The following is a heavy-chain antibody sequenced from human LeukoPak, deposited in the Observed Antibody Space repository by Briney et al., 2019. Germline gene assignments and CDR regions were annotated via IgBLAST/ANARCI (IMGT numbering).Heavy chain of an antibody. Sequence: SETLSLTCTVSVGSISSGNYYYSWIRQSAGKGMEWIGNIYMNGSTRYNPSLMSRVAMSVDTSKNQFSLKISSATAADTAVYYCARDWGIAAATPYYFDHWGQGILVTVSS. CDR3: ARDWGIAAATPYYFDH. J-gene: IGHJ4*02. D-gene: IGHD6-13*01. V-gene: IGHV4-61*09. CDR2: IYMNGST. CDR1: VGSISSGNYY.